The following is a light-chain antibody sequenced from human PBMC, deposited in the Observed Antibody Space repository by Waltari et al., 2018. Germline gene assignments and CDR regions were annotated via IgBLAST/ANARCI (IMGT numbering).Light chain of an antibody. CDR1: QSLVHSDGNTY. CDR3: MQGTHWPWT. CDR2: KVS. V-gene: IGKV2-30*02. J-gene: IGKJ1*01. Sequence: DVVMTQSPLSLPVTLGQPDSISCRSIQSLVHSDGNTYLNWFQQRPGQSPRRLIYKVSNRDSGVPDRFSGSGSGTDFTLKISRVEAEDVGVYYCMQGTHWPWTFGQGTKVEIK.